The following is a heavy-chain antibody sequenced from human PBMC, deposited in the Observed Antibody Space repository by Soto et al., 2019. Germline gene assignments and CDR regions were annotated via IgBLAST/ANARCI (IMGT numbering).Heavy chain of an antibody. D-gene: IGHD2-15*01. CDR3: ARAEGDDIVVVVAATRAYWFDP. V-gene: IGHV4-30-4*01. Sequence: PSGTLSLTCTVSGGSISSGDYYWSWIRQPPGKGLEWIGYIYYSGSTYYNPSLKSRVTISVDTSKNQFSLKLSSVTAADTAVYYCARAEGDDIVVVVAATRAYWFDPWGQGTLVTVSS. J-gene: IGHJ5*02. CDR1: GGSISSGDYY. CDR2: IYYSGST.